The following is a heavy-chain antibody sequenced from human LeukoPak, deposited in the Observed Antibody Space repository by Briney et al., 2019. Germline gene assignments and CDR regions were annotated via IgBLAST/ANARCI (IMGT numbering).Heavy chain of an antibody. J-gene: IGHJ4*02. CDR3: ARADGIDSSFDY. CDR2: IIPIFGTA. V-gene: IGHV1-69*13. CDR1: GGTFSSYA. Sequence: ASVKVSCKASGGTFSSYAISWVRQAPGQGLEWMGGIIPIFGTANYAQKFQGRVTITADESTSTAFMELSSLRSEDTAVYYCARADGIDSSFDYWGQGTLVTVSP. D-gene: IGHD3-22*01.